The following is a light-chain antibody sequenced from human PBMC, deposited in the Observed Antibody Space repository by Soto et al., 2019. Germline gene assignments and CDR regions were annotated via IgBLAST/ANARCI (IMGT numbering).Light chain of an antibody. J-gene: IGLJ1*01. Sequence: QSALTQPASVSGSPGQSITISCTWTRRDVGGYNYVSWYQQYPGKSPKLLIYEVTHRPSGVSNRFSGSKSGNTASVTISGLQAEDEADYYCSSYTISNTLPFVFGTGTKLTVL. CDR3: SSYTISNTLPFV. CDR1: RRDVGGYNY. CDR2: EVT. V-gene: IGLV2-14*01.